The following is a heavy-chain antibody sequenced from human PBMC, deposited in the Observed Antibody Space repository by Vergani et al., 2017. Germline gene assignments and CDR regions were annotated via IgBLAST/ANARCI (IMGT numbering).Heavy chain of an antibody. Sequence: EVQLVQSGAEVKKPGESLKISCKGSGYSFTSYWIGWVRQMPGKGLEWMGIIYPGDSDTRYSPSFQGQVTISADKSISTAYLQWSSLKSSYTAMYYCARRTIFGVVITDAFDIWGQGTMVTVSS. J-gene: IGHJ3*02. V-gene: IGHV5-51*01. CDR2: IYPGDSDT. CDR3: ARRTIFGVVITDAFDI. D-gene: IGHD3-3*01. CDR1: GYSFTSYW.